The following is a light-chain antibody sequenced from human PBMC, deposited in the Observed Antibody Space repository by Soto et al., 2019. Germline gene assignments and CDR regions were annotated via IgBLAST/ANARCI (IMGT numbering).Light chain of an antibody. V-gene: IGLV2-11*01. CDR2: DVS. J-gene: IGLJ1*01. CDR3: SSHTISSALQV. Sequence: QSALTQPRSVSGSPGQSVTISCTGTSSDVSGYNYVSWYQQHPGKAPKLMIYDVSKRPSGVPDRFSGSKSGNTASLTISGLQAEDEADYYCSSHTISSALQVFGTGTKVTVL. CDR1: SSDVSGYNY.